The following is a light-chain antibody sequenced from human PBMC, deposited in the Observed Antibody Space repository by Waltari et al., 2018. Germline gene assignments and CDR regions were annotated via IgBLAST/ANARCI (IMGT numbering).Light chain of an antibody. J-gene: IGKJ4*01. Sequence: EIGVTQAPDTLSLSPRERATLSCRTSRGVNSNLAWYQPKPGQAPRLLIYGASTRPTGIPVRFSGSESGTEFTLTISSLESEDFAVYYCQQYNNWPLTFGGGTKVEIK. CDR3: QQYNNWPLT. CDR1: RGVNSN. CDR2: GAS. V-gene: IGKV3-15*01.